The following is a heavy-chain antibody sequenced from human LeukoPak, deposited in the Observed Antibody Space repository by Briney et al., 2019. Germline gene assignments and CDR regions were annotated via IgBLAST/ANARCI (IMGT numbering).Heavy chain of an antibody. CDR3: AKGYYDYVWGSYYFDY. D-gene: IGHD3-16*01. CDR2: ISGSGGST. V-gene: IGHV3-23*01. J-gene: IGHJ4*02. CDR1: GFSFSSYA. Sequence: GGSLRLSCAASGFSFSSYAVSWVRQARGKGLEWVSAISGSGGSTYYADSVKGRFTISRDNSRDTLSLQMNSLRAEDTAVYYCAKGYYDYVWGSYYFDYWGQGTLVTVSS.